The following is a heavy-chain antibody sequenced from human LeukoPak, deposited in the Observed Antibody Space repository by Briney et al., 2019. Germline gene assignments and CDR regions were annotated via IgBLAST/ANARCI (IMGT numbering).Heavy chain of an antibody. CDR1: GFTVSSNY. CDR2: IYSGGST. Sequence: GGSLRLSCAASGFTVSSNYMSWVRQAPGKGLEWVSVIYSGGSTYYADSVKGRFTISRDNSKNTLYLQMNSLRAEDTAVYYCAAAWEYYDFWSGYYTGWFDPWGQGTLVTVSS. CDR3: AAAWEYYDFWSGYYTGWFDP. V-gene: IGHV3-53*01. D-gene: IGHD3-3*01. J-gene: IGHJ5*02.